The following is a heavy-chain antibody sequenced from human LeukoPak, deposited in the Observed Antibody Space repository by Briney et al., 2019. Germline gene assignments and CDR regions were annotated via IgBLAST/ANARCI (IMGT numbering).Heavy chain of an antibody. CDR1: GGSFSGYY. Sequence: PSETLSLTCAVYGGSFSGYYWSWIRQPPGKGLEWIGEINHSGSTNYNPSLKSRVTISVDTSKNQFSLELSSVTAADTAVYYCARARRDDSSGYFPLFFDYWGQGTLVTVSS. D-gene: IGHD3-22*01. V-gene: IGHV4-34*01. CDR2: INHSGST. J-gene: IGHJ4*02. CDR3: ARARRDDSSGYFPLFFDY.